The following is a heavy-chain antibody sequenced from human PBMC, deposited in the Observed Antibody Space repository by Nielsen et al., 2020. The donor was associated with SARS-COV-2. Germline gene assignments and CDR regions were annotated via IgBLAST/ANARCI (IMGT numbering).Heavy chain of an antibody. V-gene: IGHV1-46*01. CDR3: ARETSRLTISGLGIDY. J-gene: IGHJ4*02. CDR1: GYTFTSYY. Sequence: GGSLRLSCAASGYTFTSYYMHWVRQAPGQGLEWMGIINPSGGSTSYAQKFQGRVTMTRDTSTSTVYMELSSLRSEDTAVYYCARETSRLTISGLGIDYWGQGTLVTVSS. CDR2: INPSGGST. D-gene: IGHD3-9*01.